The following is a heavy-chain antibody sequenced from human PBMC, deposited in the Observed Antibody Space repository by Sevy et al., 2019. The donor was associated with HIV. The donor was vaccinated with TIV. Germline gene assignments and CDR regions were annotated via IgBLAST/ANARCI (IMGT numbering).Heavy chain of an antibody. V-gene: IGHV3-21*01. J-gene: IGHJ4*02. D-gene: IGHD2-15*01. CDR1: GFTFSSYA. Sequence: GGSLRLSCAASGFTFSSYAMNWVRQAPGKGLEWVSSINAISSNIYYADSVKGPFTISRDNAENSLYLQMNSVRAEDTAVYYCARDLFSGGNAVYGYWGQGTLVTVSS. CDR2: INAISSNI. CDR3: ARDLFSGGNAVYGY.